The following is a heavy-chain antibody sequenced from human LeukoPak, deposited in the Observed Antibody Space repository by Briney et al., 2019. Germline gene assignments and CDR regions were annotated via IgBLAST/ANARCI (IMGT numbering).Heavy chain of an antibody. Sequence: GGSLRLSCAGSGFTSSDYDMSWVRQAPGKGLEWVSSISDSGGRTFYADSVKGRFTISRDNSKNMLFLQMNSLRVEDTAVYYCAKDLSRAVAADWFDPWAQGTSVTVSS. CDR1: GFTSSDYD. D-gene: IGHD6-19*01. V-gene: IGHV3-23*01. CDR2: ISDSGGRT. CDR3: AKDLSRAVAADWFDP. J-gene: IGHJ5*02.